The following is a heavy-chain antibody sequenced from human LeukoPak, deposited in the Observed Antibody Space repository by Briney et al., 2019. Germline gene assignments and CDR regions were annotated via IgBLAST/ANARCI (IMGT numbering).Heavy chain of an antibody. CDR1: GFTFSSYW. D-gene: IGHD1-1*01. CDR3: AREGDDPFFDY. Sequence: GGSLRLSCAASGFTFSSYWMHWVRQAPGKGPVWVSRIKSDGSSTSYADSVKGRFTISRDNAKNTLYLQMNSLRAEDTAVYYCAREGDDPFFDYWGQGTLVTVSS. CDR2: IKSDGSST. V-gene: IGHV3-74*01. J-gene: IGHJ4*02.